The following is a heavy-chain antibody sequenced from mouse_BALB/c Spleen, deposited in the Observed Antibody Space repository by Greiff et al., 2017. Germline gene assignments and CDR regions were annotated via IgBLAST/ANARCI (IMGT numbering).Heavy chain of an antibody. V-gene: IGHV7-3*02. D-gene: IGHD2-3*01. CDR1: GFTFTDYY. Sequence: DVHLVESGGGLVQPGGSLRLSCATSGFTFTDYYMSWVRQPPGKALEWLGFIRNKANGYTTEYSASVKGRFTISRDNSQSILYLQMNTLRAEDSATYYCASDDCYYVRFAYWGQGTLVTVSA. J-gene: IGHJ3*01. CDR2: IRNKANGYTT. CDR3: ASDDCYYVRFAY.